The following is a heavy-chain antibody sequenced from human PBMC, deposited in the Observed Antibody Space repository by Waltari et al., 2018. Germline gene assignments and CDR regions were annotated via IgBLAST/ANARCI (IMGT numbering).Heavy chain of an antibody. Sequence: QVQLQESGPGLVKPSETLSLTCTVSGGSISSYYWSWIRQPPGKGLEWIGYIYYSGSTNYNPSLKSRVTISVDTSKNQFSLKLSSVTAADTAVYYCARFAPGVDGFDYWGQGTLVTVSS. CDR1: GGSISSYY. V-gene: IGHV4-59*01. CDR2: IYYSGST. J-gene: IGHJ4*02. CDR3: ARFAPGVDGFDY. D-gene: IGHD2-21*02.